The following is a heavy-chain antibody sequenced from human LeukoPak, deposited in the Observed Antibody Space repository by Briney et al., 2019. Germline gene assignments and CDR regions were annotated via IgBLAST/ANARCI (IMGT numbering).Heavy chain of an antibody. J-gene: IGHJ4*02. D-gene: IGHD6-13*01. CDR3: ARDRAAAGYDY. CDR1: GFTFSSYE. CDR2: ISSSGSTI. V-gene: IGHV3-48*03. Sequence: GGSLRLSCAASGFTFSSYEMNWVRRAPGKGLEWVSYISSSGSTIYYADSVKGRFTISRDNAKNSLYLQMNSLRAEDTAVYYCARDRAAAGYDYWGQGTLVTVSS.